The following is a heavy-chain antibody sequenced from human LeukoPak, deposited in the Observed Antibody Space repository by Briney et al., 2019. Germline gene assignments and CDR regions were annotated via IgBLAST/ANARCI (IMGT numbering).Heavy chain of an antibody. CDR3: ATGYSSGWYLDAFDI. CDR2: MNPNSGNT. Sequence: GASVKVSCKASGYTFTSYDINWVRQATGQGLEWMGWMNPNSGNTGYAQKFQGRVTITRNTSISTAYMELSSLRSEDTAVYYCATGYSSGWYLDAFDIWGQGTMVTVSS. CDR1: GYTFTSYD. V-gene: IGHV1-8*03. D-gene: IGHD6-19*01. J-gene: IGHJ3*02.